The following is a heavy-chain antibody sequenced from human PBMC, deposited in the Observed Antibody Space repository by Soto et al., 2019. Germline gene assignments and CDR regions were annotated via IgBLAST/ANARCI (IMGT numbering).Heavy chain of an antibody. Sequence: QVQLVASGGGLVQPGGSLRLSCAASGFTFGDYYMSWLRQPPGKGLEWVSYISKSGSIIHFADSVKGRFAISRDNAKNTLYLQMSSLRAEDTALYYCARDLSPYSDYYDESTSETWFDPWGQGTLVTVSS. CDR3: ARDLSPYSDYYDESTSETWFDP. D-gene: IGHD3-16*01. CDR2: ISKSGSII. CDR1: GFTFGDYY. V-gene: IGHV3-11*01. J-gene: IGHJ5*02.